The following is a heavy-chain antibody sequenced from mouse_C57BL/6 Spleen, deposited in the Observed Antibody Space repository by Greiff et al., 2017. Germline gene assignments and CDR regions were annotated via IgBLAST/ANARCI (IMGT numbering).Heavy chain of an antibody. V-gene: IGHV5-6*01. CDR2: ISSGGSYT. D-gene: IGHD1-1*02. J-gene: IGHJ4*01. Sequence: EVQGVESGGDLVKPGGSLKLSCAASGFTFSSYGMSWVRQTPDKRLEWVATISSGGSYTYYPDSVKGRFTISRDNAKNTLYLQMSSLKSEDTALYYCAGGGGSPSYFAMDDWGKGTSVTVSS. CDR3: AGGGGSPSYFAMDD. CDR1: GFTFSSYG.